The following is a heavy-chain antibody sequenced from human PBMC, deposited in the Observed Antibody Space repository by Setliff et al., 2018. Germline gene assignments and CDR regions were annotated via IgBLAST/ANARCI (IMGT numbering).Heavy chain of an antibody. CDR3: AREGVDSRSSTDYRYYMDV. CDR1: GGTFNNYL. Sequence: SVKVSCKASGGTFNNYLISWVRQAPGQGLEWMGGIIPIFGTTRYTQKFQGRLTFFMDESTNTAYMELSSLRSEDTAVYFCAREGVDSRSSTDYRYYMDVWGKGTTVTVSS. D-gene: IGHD6-6*01. V-gene: IGHV1-69*05. J-gene: IGHJ6*03. CDR2: IIPIFGTT.